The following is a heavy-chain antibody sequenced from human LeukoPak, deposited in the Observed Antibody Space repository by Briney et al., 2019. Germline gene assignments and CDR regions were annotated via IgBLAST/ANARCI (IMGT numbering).Heavy chain of an antibody. V-gene: IGHV1-2*02. CDR3: ARDGINWNQKFDY. J-gene: IGHJ4*02. D-gene: IGHD1-20*01. CDR1: GYTFTGYY. CDR2: INPNSGGT. Sequence: ASVKVSCKASGYTFTGYYMHWVRQAPGQGLKWMGWINPNSGGTNYAQKLQGRVTMTTDTSTSTAYMELRSLRSDDTAVYYCARDGINWNQKFDYWGQGTLVTVSS.